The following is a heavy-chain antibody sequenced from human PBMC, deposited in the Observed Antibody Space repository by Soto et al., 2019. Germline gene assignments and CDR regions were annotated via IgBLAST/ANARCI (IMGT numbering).Heavy chain of an antibody. J-gene: IGHJ4*02. V-gene: IGHV1-69*13. CDR1: GGTFSSYA. D-gene: IGHD3-3*01. CDR2: IIPIFGTA. CDR3: ARNRGVGLLYTG. Sequence: SGKVSCKASGGTFSSYAISWVRQAPGQGLEWMGGIIPIFGTANYAQKFQGRVTITADESTSTAYMELSSLRSEDTAVYYCARNRGVGLLYTGWGQGTMVTVSS.